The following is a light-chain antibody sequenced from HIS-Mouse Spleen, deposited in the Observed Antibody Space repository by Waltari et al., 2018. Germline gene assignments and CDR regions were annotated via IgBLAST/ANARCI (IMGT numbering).Light chain of an antibody. CDR2: GAS. CDR1: QSVSSSY. Sequence: EIVLTQSPGTLSLSPGERATLSCRASQSVSSSYLAWYQQKPGQAPRPLIYGASSRATGIPDRFSGSGSGTGFTLTISRLEPEDFAVYYCQQYGSSPPWTFGQGTKVEIK. CDR3: QQYGSSPPWT. J-gene: IGKJ1*01. V-gene: IGKV3-20*01.